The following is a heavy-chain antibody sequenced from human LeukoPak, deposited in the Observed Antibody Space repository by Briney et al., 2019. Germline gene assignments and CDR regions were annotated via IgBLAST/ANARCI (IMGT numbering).Heavy chain of an antibody. CDR1: GGSISSYY. CDR2: IYYGGST. CDR3: ARQGIRSDAFDI. Sequence: PSETLSLTCTVSGGSISSYYWSWIRQPPGKGLEWIGYIYYGGSTNYNPSLKSRVTISVDTSKNQFSLKLSSVTAAGTAVYYCARQGIRSDAFDIWGQGTMVTVSS. J-gene: IGHJ3*02. D-gene: IGHD3-3*02. V-gene: IGHV4-59*08.